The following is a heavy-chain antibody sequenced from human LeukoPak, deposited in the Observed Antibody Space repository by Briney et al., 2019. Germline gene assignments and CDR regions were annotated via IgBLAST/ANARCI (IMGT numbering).Heavy chain of an antibody. CDR3: ASYLYGSGSYIQH. J-gene: IGHJ1*01. Sequence: SETLSLTCAVYGGSFSGYYWSWIRQPPGKGLEWIGEINHSGSTNYNPSLKSRVTISVDTSKNQFSLKLSSVTAADTAVYYCASYLYGSGSYIQHWGQGTLVTVSS. D-gene: IGHD3-10*01. CDR2: INHSGST. CDR1: GGSFSGYY. V-gene: IGHV4-34*01.